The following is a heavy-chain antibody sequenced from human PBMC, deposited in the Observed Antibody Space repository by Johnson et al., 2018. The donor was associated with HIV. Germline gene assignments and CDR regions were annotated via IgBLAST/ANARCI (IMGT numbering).Heavy chain of an antibody. V-gene: IGHV3-66*03. D-gene: IGHD5-18*01. J-gene: IGHJ3*01. CDR3: AKERLLHDAFDF. CDR2: IYSGGST. Sequence: VQLVESGWGLIQPGGSLRLSCAASGLIVSSSYMTWVRQGPGKGLEWVSVIYSGGSTYYADSVKGRFTISRDNSKNTMYLQMNSLRDEDTAVYHCAKERLLHDAFDFWGQGTMVTVSS. CDR1: GLIVSSSY.